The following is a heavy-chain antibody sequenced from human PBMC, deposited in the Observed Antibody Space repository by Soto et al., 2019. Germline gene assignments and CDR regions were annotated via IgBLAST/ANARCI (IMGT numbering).Heavy chain of an antibody. J-gene: IGHJ3*02. CDR2: SSGSGYTT. V-gene: IGHV3-23*01. CDR3: AKAPYNYDSGGYYYSAFDI. D-gene: IGHD3-22*01. Sequence: GSLRLSCAASGFTFSSYAMGWVRQAPGQGLEWVSASSGSGYTTYHADSVKGRFTISRDNSQNTLSLQMNSLRAEDTAVYYCAKAPYNYDSGGYYYSAFDIWGQGTMVTVSS. CDR1: GFTFSSYA.